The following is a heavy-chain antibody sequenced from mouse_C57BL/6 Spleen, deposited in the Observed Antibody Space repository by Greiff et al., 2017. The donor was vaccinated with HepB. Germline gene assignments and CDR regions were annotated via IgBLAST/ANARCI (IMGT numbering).Heavy chain of an antibody. Sequence: QVQLQQPGAELVMPGASVKLSCKASGYTFTSYWMHWVKQRPGQGLEWIGEIDPSDSYTNYNQKFKGKSTLTVDKSSSTAYMQLSSLTSEDSAVYSCARGSSLSWFAYWGQGTLVTVSA. V-gene: IGHV1-69*01. D-gene: IGHD1-1*01. CDR1: GYTFTSYW. J-gene: IGHJ3*01. CDR2: IDPSDSYT. CDR3: ARGSSLSWFAY.